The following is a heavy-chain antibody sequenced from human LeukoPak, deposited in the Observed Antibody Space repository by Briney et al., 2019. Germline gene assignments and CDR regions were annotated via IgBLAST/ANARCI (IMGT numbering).Heavy chain of an antibody. V-gene: IGHV3-30*03. CDR1: GFTFSSYG. CDR3: ARIRARVRGVPDY. CDR2: ISYDGSNK. D-gene: IGHD3-10*01. Sequence: PGRSLRLSCAASGFTFSSYGMHWVRQAPGKGLEWVAVISYDGSNKYYADSVKGRFTISRDNAKNSLYLQMNSLRAEDTAVYYCARIRARVRGVPDYWGQGTLVTVSS. J-gene: IGHJ4*02.